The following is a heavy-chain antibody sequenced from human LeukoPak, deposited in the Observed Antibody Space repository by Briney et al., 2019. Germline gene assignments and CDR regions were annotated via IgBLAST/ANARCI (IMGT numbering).Heavy chain of an antibody. CDR1: GYTLTELS. CDR3: ATDSSSWYYSQD. J-gene: IGHJ4*02. Sequence: RASVKVSCKVSGYTLTELSMHWVRQAPGKGLEWMGGFDPEDGETIYAQKFQGRVTMTEDTSTDTAYMELSSLRSEDTAVYYCATDSSSWYYSQDWGQGTLVTVSS. D-gene: IGHD6-13*01. CDR2: FDPEDGET. V-gene: IGHV1-24*01.